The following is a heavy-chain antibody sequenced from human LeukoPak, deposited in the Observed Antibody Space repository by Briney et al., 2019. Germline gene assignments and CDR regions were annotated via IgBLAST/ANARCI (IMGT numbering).Heavy chain of an antibody. D-gene: IGHD1-14*01. CDR1: GGSFSGYY. V-gene: IGHV4-34*01. CDR3: ACPSGNHLYSFDY. J-gene: IGHJ4*02. CDR2: INHSGST. Sequence: SETLSLTCAAYGGSFSGYYWSWIRQPPGKGLEWIGEINHSGSTNYNPSLKSRVTISVDTSKNQFSLKLSSVTAADTAVYYCACPSGNHLYSFDYWGQGTLVTVSS.